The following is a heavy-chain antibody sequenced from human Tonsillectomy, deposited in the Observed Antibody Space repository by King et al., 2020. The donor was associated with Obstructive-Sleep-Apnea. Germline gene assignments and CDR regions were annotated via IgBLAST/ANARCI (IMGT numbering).Heavy chain of an antibody. Sequence: QLQESGPGLVKPSGTLSLTCGVSGGSISIGNWWTWVRQPPGKGLEWIGGIHQSGITDYHPSLKSRVTISVDKSKNQFSLKLSSVTAADTAVYYCARDTQISDQIAPNALDLWGQGTMVTVSS. CDR2: IHQSGIT. D-gene: IGHD1-26*01. V-gene: IGHV4-4*02. CDR3: ARDTQISDQIAPNALDL. CDR1: GGSISIGNW. J-gene: IGHJ3*01.